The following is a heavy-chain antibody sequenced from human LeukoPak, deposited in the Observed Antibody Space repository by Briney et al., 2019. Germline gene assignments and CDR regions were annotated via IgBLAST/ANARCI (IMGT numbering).Heavy chain of an antibody. V-gene: IGHV3-30-3*01. CDR3: VRGTKAEYDRWGYYYTLVDY. CDR2: ISYDGSNK. CDR1: GFTFSSYA. Sequence: GRSLRLSCAASGFTFSSYAMHWVRQAPGKGLEWVAVISYDGSNKYYADSVKGRFTISRDNSKNTLYLQMNSLRAEDMAVYYCVRGTKAEYDRWGYYYTLVDYWGQGTLVTVSS. J-gene: IGHJ4*02. D-gene: IGHD3-22*01.